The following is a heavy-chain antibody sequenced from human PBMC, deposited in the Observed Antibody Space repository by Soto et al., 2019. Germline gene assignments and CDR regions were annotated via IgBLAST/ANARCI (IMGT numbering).Heavy chain of an antibody. CDR2: IYYSGST. CDR1: GGSISSGGYY. V-gene: IGHV4-31*03. Sequence: QVQLQESGPGLVKPSQTLSLTCTVSGGSISSGGYYWSWIRQHPGKGLEYIGYIYYSGSTYYNPSLXRXXAISVDTSKHQFSLKLTSVTAADTAVYYCAAEVGFGPLFDYWGQGTLVTVSS. D-gene: IGHD3-3*01. CDR3: AAEVGFGPLFDY. J-gene: IGHJ4*02.